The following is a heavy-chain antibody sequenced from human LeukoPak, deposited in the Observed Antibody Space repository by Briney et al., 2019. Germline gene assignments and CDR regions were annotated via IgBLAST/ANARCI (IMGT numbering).Heavy chain of an antibody. V-gene: IGHV4-4*02. CDR3: ARDLGSSRFEPLDY. J-gene: IGHJ4*02. D-gene: IGHD6-13*01. CDR1: GGSISSSAW. CDR2: VYHSGST. Sequence: KASETLSLTCAVSGGSISSSAWWSWVRQPPGKGLEWIGEVYHSGSTNYNSFLKSRVTISVDKSKNQFSLKLTSATAADTAVYYCARDLGSSRFEPLDYWGQGILVIVSS.